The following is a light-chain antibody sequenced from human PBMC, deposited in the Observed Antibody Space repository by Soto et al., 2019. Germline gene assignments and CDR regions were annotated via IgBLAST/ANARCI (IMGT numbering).Light chain of an antibody. Sequence: DIQMTQSPSSLSASVGDRVTITCRASESVSSKLNWYQQKPGKAPALLISAASRLHSGVPSRFSGSGSGTDFTFTISSLQHEDFASYYCQQGYRTPFTFGPGTKVDIK. V-gene: IGKV1-39*01. CDR3: QQGYRTPFT. J-gene: IGKJ3*01. CDR2: AAS. CDR1: ESVSSK.